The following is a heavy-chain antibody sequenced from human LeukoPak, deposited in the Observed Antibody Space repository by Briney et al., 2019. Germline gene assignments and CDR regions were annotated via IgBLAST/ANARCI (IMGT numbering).Heavy chain of an antibody. CDR3: AREGNGLLSKDFDY. CDR1: GYSFTDYY. J-gene: IGHJ4*02. V-gene: IGHV1-2*02. D-gene: IGHD2/OR15-2a*01. CDR2: IGPHSSAT. Sequence: GASVKVSCKASGYSFTDYYMHWVRQAPGQGLEWMGYIGPHSSATSSPQEFQGRVTMTRDTSMSTAYMELTRLTSDDTAVYYCAREGNGLLSKDFDYWGQGTLVTVSS.